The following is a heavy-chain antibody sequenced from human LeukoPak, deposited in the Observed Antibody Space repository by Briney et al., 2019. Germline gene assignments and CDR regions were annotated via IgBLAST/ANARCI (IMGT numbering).Heavy chain of an antibody. CDR1: GGSISSSSYY. J-gene: IGHJ3*02. D-gene: IGHD3-16*02. CDR2: IYYSGST. V-gene: IGHV4-39*01. CDR3: ARHNYDYVWGSYRTDDAFDI. Sequence: SETLSLTCTVSGGSISSSSYYWGWIRQPPGKGLEGIGSIYYSGSTYYNPSLKRLVTISVDTSKNQFSLKLSSVTAADTAVYYCARHNYDYVWGSYRTDDAFDIWGQGTMVPVSS.